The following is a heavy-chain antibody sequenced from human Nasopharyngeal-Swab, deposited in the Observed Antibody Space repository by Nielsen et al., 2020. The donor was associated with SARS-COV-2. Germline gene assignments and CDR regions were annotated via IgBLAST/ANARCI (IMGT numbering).Heavy chain of an antibody. D-gene: IGHD6-13*01. CDR3: ARGYSNLPRYNWFDP. Sequence: GESLKISCAASGFTFDDYGMTWVRQAPGKGLEWVSGINWNGGRTGYGDSVKGRFTVSRDNAKNSLYLQMNSLRDEDTAVYYCARGYSNLPRYNWFDPWGQGTLVTVSS. J-gene: IGHJ5*02. CDR2: INWNGGRT. CDR1: GFTFDDYG. V-gene: IGHV3-20*04.